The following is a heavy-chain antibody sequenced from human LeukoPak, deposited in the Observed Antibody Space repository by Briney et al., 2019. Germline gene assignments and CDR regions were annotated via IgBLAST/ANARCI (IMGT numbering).Heavy chain of an antibody. J-gene: IGHJ4*02. CDR1: GYTFTGYY. D-gene: IGHD2-15*01. CDR3: ARDPVGREYCSGGSCQRH. CDR2: INPNSGGT. V-gene: IGHV1-2*06. Sequence: GASVKVSCKASGYTFTGYYMHWVRQAPGQGLEWMGRINPNSGGTNYAQKFQGRVTMTRDTSISTAYMELSRLRSDDTTVYYCARDPVGREYCSGGSCQRHWGQGTLVTVSS.